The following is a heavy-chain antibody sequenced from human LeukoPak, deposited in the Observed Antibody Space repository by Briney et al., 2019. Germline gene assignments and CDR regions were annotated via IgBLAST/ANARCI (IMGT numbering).Heavy chain of an antibody. CDR1: GGTFSSYT. V-gene: IGHV1-69*02. J-gene: IGHJ4*02. D-gene: IGHD3-22*01. CDR3: ARAPPGDSSGYHFDY. Sequence: GSSVKVSCKASGGTFSSYTISWVRQAPGQGLEWMGRIIAILGIANYAQKFQGRVTITADKSTSTAYMELSSLRSEDTAVYYCARAPPGDSSGYHFDYWGQGTLVTVSS. CDR2: IIAILGIA.